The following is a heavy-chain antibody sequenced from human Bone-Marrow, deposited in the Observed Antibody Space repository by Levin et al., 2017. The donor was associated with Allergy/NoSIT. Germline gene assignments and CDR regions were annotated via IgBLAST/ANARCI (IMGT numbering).Heavy chain of an antibody. V-gene: IGHV1-69*13. Sequence: SVKVSCEASGGASNTYTISWVRQAPGQGLEWMGKIIPVFGTTTYAQKFQGRVSITADESTRTTYMELSNLRSEDTATYYCARSRYCSGGSCFAAGPHNWFDPWGQGTLVTVSS. CDR3: ARSRYCSGGSCFAAGPHNWFDP. J-gene: IGHJ5*02. CDR1: GGASNTYT. CDR2: IIPVFGTT. D-gene: IGHD2-15*01.